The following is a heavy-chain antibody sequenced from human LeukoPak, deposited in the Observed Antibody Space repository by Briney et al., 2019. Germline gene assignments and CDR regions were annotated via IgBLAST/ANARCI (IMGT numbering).Heavy chain of an antibody. Sequence: PSETLSLTCTVSGVSISSYYWSWIRQPPGKGLEWVGYVYYSGSTNSNPSLNSRVTISVDTSKNQFSLKLSSVTAADTAVYFCARGVWGYYFDYWGQGTVVTVSS. CDR1: GVSISSYY. CDR2: VYYSGST. D-gene: IGHD3-16*01. V-gene: IGHV4-59*08. CDR3: ARGVWGYYFDY. J-gene: IGHJ4*02.